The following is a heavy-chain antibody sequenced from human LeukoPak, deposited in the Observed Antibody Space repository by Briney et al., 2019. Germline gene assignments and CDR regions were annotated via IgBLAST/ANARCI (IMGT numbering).Heavy chain of an antibody. CDR1: GGSIRSYY. CDR3: ARGWIIRGRPDAFDI. CDR2: IYYSGST. Sequence: SETLSLTCTVSGGSIRSYYWSWIRQPPGKGLEWIGYIYYSGSTNYNPSLKSRVTISVDTSKNQFSLKLSSVTAADTAVYYCARGWIIRGRPDAFDIWGQGTMVTVSS. J-gene: IGHJ3*02. V-gene: IGHV4-59*01. D-gene: IGHD2-2*03.